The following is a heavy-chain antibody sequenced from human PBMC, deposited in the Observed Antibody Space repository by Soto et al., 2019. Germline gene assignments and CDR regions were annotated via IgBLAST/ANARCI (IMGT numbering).Heavy chain of an antibody. D-gene: IGHD2-2*01. CDR2: INAGNGNT. CDR1: GYTFTGYA. Sequence: ASVKVSCKASGYTFTGYAMHWVRQAPGQRLEWMGWINAGNGNTKYSQKFQGRVTITRDTSASTAYMELSSLRSDDTAVYYWARDFKVVPAPKVERYYYYGMDGWGQGTTVTVCS. J-gene: IGHJ6*02. V-gene: IGHV1-3*01. CDR3: ARDFKVVPAPKVERYYYYGMDG.